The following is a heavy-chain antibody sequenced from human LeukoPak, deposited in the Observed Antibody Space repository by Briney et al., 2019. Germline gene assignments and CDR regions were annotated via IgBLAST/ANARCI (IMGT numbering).Heavy chain of an antibody. V-gene: IGHV4-4*02. Sequence: PSETLSLTCAVSGGSISSSNWWSWVRQPPGKGLEWIGEIYHSGSTNYNPSLKSRVTISVDKSKNQFSLKLSSVTAADTAVYYCASPLLNCSGGSCYFDYWGQGTLVTVSS. CDR1: GGSISSSNW. D-gene: IGHD2-15*01. J-gene: IGHJ4*02. CDR3: ASPLLNCSGGSCYFDY. CDR2: IYHSGST.